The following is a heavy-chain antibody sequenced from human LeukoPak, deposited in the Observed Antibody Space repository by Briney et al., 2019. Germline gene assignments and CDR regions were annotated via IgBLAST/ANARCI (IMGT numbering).Heavy chain of an antibody. Sequence: SETLSLTCAVYGGSFSGYYWSWIRQPPGKGLEWIGEINHSGSTNYNPSLKSRVTISVDTSKNQFSPKLSSVTAADTAVYYCARGSRLGANYFDYWGQGTLVTVSS. CDR3: ARGSRLGANYFDY. CDR1: GGSFSGYY. V-gene: IGHV4-34*01. J-gene: IGHJ4*02. CDR2: INHSGST. D-gene: IGHD3-16*01.